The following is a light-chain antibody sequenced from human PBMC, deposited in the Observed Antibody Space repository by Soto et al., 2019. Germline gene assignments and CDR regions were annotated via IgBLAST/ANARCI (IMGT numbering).Light chain of an antibody. CDR3: SSYTSSTTQI. CDR1: SSDVGGYNY. CDR2: DVT. V-gene: IGLV2-14*01. J-gene: IGLJ1*01. Sequence: QSVLTQPASVSGSPGQPITISCTGTSSDVGGYNYVSWYQQHPGKAPKLMIYDVTNRPSGVSNRFSGSKSGNTASLTISGLQAEDEADYYCSSYTSSTTQIFGIGTKVTVL.